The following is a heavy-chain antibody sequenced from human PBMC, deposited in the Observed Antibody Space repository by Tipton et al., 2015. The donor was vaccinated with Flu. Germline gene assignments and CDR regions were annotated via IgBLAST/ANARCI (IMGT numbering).Heavy chain of an antibody. CDR3: TKDVYGSGYEGWFDP. CDR1: GFTFEDHA. D-gene: IGHD3-22*01. J-gene: IGHJ5*02. CDR2: ISGDSSGI. Sequence: SLRLSCAASGFTFEDHAMHWVRLAPGKGLEWVSGISGDSSGIGYADSVKGRFTISRDNTKNSLYLQMRSLRPEDTALYYCTKDVYGSGYEGWFDPWGQGTLVTFSS. V-gene: IGHV3-9*01.